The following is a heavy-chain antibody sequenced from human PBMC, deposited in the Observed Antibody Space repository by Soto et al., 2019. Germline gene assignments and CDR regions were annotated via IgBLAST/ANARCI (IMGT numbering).Heavy chain of an antibody. CDR3: ARDRSRLRPYYYYGMDV. D-gene: IGHD5-18*01. J-gene: IGHJ6*02. CDR2: IYSGGST. V-gene: IGHV3-53*01. Sequence: EVQPVESGGGLIQPGGSLRLSCAASGFTVSSNYMSWVRQAPGKGLEWVSVIYSGGSTYYADSVKGRFTISRDNSKNTLYLQMNSLRAEDTAVYYCARDRSRLRPYYYYGMDVWGQGTTVTVSS. CDR1: GFTVSSNY.